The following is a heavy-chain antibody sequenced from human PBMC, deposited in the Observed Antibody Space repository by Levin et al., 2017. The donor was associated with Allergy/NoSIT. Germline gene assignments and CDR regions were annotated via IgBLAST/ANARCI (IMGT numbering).Heavy chain of an antibody. J-gene: IGHJ4*02. D-gene: IGHD4-23*01. CDR1: GYTFTFYY. Sequence: ASVKVSCRASGYTFTFYYLHWVRQAPGQGLEWMGWINPNSGGTNYAQNFQGRVTMTRDTSISTVYMELSRLTSDDTAVYYCARDDYGGNNRVDYWGQGTLVTVSS. CDR3: ARDDYGGNNRVDY. V-gene: IGHV1-2*02. CDR2: INPNSGGT.